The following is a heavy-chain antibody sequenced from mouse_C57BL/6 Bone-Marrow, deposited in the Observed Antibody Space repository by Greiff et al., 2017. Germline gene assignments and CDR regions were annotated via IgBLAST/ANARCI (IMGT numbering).Heavy chain of an antibody. V-gene: IGHV5-17*01. CDR3: ARGTEEYAMDY. J-gene: IGHJ4*01. D-gene: IGHD3-3*01. CDR2: ISSGSSTI. Sequence: EVMLVESGGGLVKPGGSLKLSCAASGFTFSDYGMHWVRQAPEKGLEWVAYISSGSSTIYYADTVKGRFTISRDNAKNTLFLQMTSLRSEDTAMYYCARGTEEYAMDYWGQGTSVTVSS. CDR1: GFTFSDYG.